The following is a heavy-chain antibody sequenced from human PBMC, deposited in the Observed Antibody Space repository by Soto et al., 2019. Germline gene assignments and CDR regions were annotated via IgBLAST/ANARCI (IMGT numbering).Heavy chain of an antibody. D-gene: IGHD5-18*01. CDR1: GGSIRSYY. CDR3: ARISSVDPYGYVNGGLDV. CDR2: FYHSGNS. J-gene: IGHJ6*02. V-gene: IGHV4-59*01. Sequence: SETLSLTCSVSGGSIRSYYWSWIRQSPEKGLEWIGYFYHSGNSNYNPSLKSRVTISVDTSKTQLSLSLRSVTVADTAVYFCARISSVDPYGYVNGGLDVWGQGTTVTVSS.